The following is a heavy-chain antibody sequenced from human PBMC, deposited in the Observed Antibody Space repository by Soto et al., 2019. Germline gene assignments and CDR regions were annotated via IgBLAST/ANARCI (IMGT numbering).Heavy chain of an antibody. CDR1: CDTFSFYS. CDR3: ASSYGSGYRAFDY. CDR2: INPILSMS. D-gene: IGHD3-10*01. J-gene: IGHJ4*02. Sequence: QVQLVQSGAEVRKPGSSVKVSCKASCDTFSFYSIHWVRQAPGLGLEWMGRINPILSMSNYAQRFQGRVTMTADKSTSTSYMKLSGLRSEDTAIYYCASSYGSGYRAFDYWGQGALVTVSS. V-gene: IGHV1-69*02.